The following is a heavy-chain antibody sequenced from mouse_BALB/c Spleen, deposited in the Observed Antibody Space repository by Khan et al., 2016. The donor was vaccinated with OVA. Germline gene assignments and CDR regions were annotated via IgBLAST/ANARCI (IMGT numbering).Heavy chain of an antibody. CDR1: GYTFTSYW. D-gene: IGHD1-1*01. J-gene: IGHJ4*01. Sequence: DLVKPGASVKLSCKASGYTFTSYWIHWIKQRPGQGLEWIGHIAPGSGSAYYNEMFKGKATLTVDTSSSTAYFQLNSLSSEDSAVYFCARSNYYGGSVYALDYWGQGTSVTVSS. V-gene: IGHV1S41*01. CDR3: ARSNYYGGSVYALDY. CDR2: IAPGSGSA.